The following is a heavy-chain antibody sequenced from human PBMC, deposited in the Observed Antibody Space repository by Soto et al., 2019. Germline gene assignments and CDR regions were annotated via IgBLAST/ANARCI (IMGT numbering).Heavy chain of an antibody. J-gene: IGHJ6*02. D-gene: IGHD6-13*01. CDR2: INHSGST. Sequence: QVQLQQWGAGLLKPSETLSLTCAVYGGSFSGYYWSWIRQPPGKGLEWIGEINHSGSTNYNPSLKSRVTISVDTSKNQFSLKLSSVTAADTAVYYCARGSAAAGTVGMDVWGQGTTVTVSS. V-gene: IGHV4-34*01. CDR3: ARGSAAAGTVGMDV. CDR1: GGSFSGYY.